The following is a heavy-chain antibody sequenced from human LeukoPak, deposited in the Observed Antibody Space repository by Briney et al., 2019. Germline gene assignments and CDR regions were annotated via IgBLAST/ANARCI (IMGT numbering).Heavy chain of an antibody. V-gene: IGHV3-9*01. D-gene: IGHD1-26*01. Sequence: GGSLRLSCAASGFTFDDYAMHWVRQAPGKGLEWVSGISWNSGSIGYADSVKGRFTISRDNAKNSLYLQVNSLRAEDTALYYCAKVRAGGSGSFFYYWGQGTLVTVSS. CDR3: AKVRAGGSGSFFYY. CDR2: ISWNSGSI. CDR1: GFTFDDYA. J-gene: IGHJ4*02.